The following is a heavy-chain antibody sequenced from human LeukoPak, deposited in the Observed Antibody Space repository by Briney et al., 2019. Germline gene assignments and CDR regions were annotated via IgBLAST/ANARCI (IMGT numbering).Heavy chain of an antibody. Sequence: ASVKVSCKASGFTFTSSAMQWVRQAPGQGLEWMGIINPSGGSTSYAQKFQGRVTMTRDTSTSTVYMELSSLRSEDTAVYYCARGLITIDYWGQGTLVTVSS. CDR1: GFTFTSSA. D-gene: IGHD3/OR15-3a*01. J-gene: IGHJ4*02. CDR2: INPSGGST. V-gene: IGHV1-46*01. CDR3: ARGLITIDY.